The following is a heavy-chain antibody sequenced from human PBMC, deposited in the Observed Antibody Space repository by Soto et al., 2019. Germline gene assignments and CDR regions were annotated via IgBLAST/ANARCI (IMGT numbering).Heavy chain of an antibody. J-gene: IGHJ6*01. CDR3: AREGVRGMDV. CDR2: MKPNSAST. CDR1: GYTFTSYD. D-gene: IGHD3-16*01. Sequence: QVPLVQAGAEVKKPGASVKVSCKASGYTFTSYDINWVRQATGLGLEWMGWMKPNSASTGYAQKFQGRVTMTRNTSISTAYMKMSSLRSEDTSVYYCAREGVRGMDVWGHGTTVTVSS. V-gene: IGHV1-8*01.